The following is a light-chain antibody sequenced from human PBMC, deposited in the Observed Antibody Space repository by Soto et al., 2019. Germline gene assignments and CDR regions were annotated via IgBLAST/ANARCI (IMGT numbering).Light chain of an antibody. CDR2: DVS. CDR3: SSYTGDNTNV. CDR1: SSDIGGYNY. J-gene: IGLJ1*01. Sequence: QSVLTQPASVSGSPGQSITISCTGSSSDIGGYNYVSWYQQHPGKAPKLMINDVSNRPSGVSYRFSGSKSGNTASLTISGLQAEDEADYYCSSYTGDNTNVFGSGTKVTVL. V-gene: IGLV2-14*03.